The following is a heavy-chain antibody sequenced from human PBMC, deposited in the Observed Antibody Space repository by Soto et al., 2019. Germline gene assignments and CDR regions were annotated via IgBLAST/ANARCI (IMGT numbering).Heavy chain of an antibody. J-gene: IGHJ3*02. CDR3: ARALYYDTLDDFDI. CDR2: ISSSRTTM. Sequence: EVQLVESGGGLVQPGGSLRLSCAASGFTFSSYSMNWVRQAPGKGLEWVSYISSSRTTMYYADSVRGRFTISRDNAKKSVYLQMNSLRDEDTAVYYCARALYYDTLDDFDIWGQGTMVTVSS. D-gene: IGHD3-9*01. CDR1: GFTFSSYS. V-gene: IGHV3-48*02.